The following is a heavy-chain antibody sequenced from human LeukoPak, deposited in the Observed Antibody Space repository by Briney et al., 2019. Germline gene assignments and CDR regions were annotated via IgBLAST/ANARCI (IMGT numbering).Heavy chain of an antibody. Sequence: ASVKVSRKASGYTFTSYDINWVRQATGQGLEWMGWMNPSSGNTGYAQKFQGRVTMTRNTSISTAYMELSSLRSEDTAVYYCARIRGSGSYYSFGYWGQGTLVTVSS. D-gene: IGHD3-10*01. CDR3: ARIRGSGSYYSFGY. V-gene: IGHV1-8*01. J-gene: IGHJ4*02. CDR2: MNPSSGNT. CDR1: GYTFTSYD.